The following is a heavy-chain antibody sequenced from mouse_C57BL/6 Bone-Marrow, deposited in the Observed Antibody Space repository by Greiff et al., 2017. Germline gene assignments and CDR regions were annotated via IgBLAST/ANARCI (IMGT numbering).Heavy chain of an antibody. CDR1: GFTFSSYA. V-gene: IGHV5-9-1*02. Sequence: EVKLVESGEGLVKPGGSLKLSCAASGFTFSSYAMSWVRQTPEKRLEWVAYISSGGDYIYYADIVKGRFTISRDNARNTLYLQMSSLKSEDTAMYYCTRDGGGIAWFAYWGQGTLVTVSA. CDR3: TRDGGGIAWFAY. CDR2: ISSGGDYI. J-gene: IGHJ3*01. D-gene: IGHD1-1*01.